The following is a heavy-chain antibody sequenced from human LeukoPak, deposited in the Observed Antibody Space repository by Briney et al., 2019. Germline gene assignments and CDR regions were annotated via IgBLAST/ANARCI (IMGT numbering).Heavy chain of an antibody. CDR2: IYYSGIT. Sequence: SQTLSLTCAVSGGSISSGGYSWRWVRQPPGKGLEWIWYIYYSGITYYNPTLKSRVNISVDTSKNQFSLKLSSVTAADTAVYYCARERGNPNEDYYYYYYMDVWGKGTTVTVSS. CDR3: ARERGNPNEDYYYYYYMDV. CDR1: GGSISSGGYS. D-gene: IGHD4-23*01. V-gene: IGHV4-30-4*07. J-gene: IGHJ6*03.